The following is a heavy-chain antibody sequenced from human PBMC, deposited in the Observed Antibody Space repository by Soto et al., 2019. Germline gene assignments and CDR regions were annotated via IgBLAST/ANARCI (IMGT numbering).Heavy chain of an antibody. CDR3: AKPPAGSSGWYAYFDY. Sequence: EVQLLESGGGLVQPGGSLRLSCAASGFTFSSYAMSWVRQAPGKGLEWVSAISGSGGSTYYADSVKGRFTISRDNSKNTLYLQMNSLRAEDTAVYYCAKPPAGSSGWYAYFDYWGQGTLVTVSS. V-gene: IGHV3-23*01. CDR1: GFTFSSYA. D-gene: IGHD6-19*01. CDR2: ISGSGGST. J-gene: IGHJ4*02.